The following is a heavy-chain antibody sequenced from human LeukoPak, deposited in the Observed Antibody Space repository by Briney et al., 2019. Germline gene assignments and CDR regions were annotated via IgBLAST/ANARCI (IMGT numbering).Heavy chain of an antibody. CDR3: ARMNGFGSYFDY. CDR2: IYYSGST. V-gene: IGHV4-31*03. Sequence: SQTLSLTRTVSGGSISSGGYYWSWIRQHPGKGLEWIGYIYYSGSTYYNPSLKSRVTISVDTSKNQFSLKLSSVTAADTAVYYCARMNGFGSYFDYWGQGTLVTVSS. D-gene: IGHD3-10*01. CDR1: GGSISSGGYY. J-gene: IGHJ4*02.